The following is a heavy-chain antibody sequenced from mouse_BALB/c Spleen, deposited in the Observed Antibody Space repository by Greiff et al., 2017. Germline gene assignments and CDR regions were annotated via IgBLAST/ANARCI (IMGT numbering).Heavy chain of an antibody. CDR1: GYTFTSYW. V-gene: IGHV1S81*02. CDR2: INPSNGRT. J-gene: IGHJ3*01. Sequence: VQLQQPGAELVKPGASVKLSCKASGYTFTSYWMHWVKQRPGQGLEWIGEINPSNGRTNYNEKFKSKATLTVDKSSSTAYMQLSSLTSEDSAVYYCAVNWDWFADWGQGTLVTVSA. CDR3: AVNWDWFAD. D-gene: IGHD4-1*02.